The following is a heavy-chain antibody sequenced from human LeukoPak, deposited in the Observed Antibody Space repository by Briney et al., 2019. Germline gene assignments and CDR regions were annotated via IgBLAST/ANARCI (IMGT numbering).Heavy chain of an antibody. CDR3: AKTTRASIRPAFDI. V-gene: IGHV4-39*01. J-gene: IGHJ3*02. CDR2: TSHSGTT. CDR1: GGSITTSSYY. Sequence: SETLSLTCTVSGGSITTSSYYWGWVRQPPGKGLEWIGCTSHSGTTFYSPSLRSRVSISVDTSNSQFSLKLSSMTATDTAVYYCAKTTRASIRPAFDIWGQGTLVTVSS. D-gene: IGHD1-7*01.